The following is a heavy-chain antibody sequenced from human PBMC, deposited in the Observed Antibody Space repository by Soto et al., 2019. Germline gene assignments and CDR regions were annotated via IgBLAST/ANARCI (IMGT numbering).Heavy chain of an antibody. D-gene: IGHD6-13*01. J-gene: IGHJ6*02. CDR3: AKARGANSWANYYGLDV. CDR2: ITYEGSNK. V-gene: IGHV3-30*18. Sequence: SGGSLRLSCAASGFIFAKYGMHWVRQAPGKGLEWVALITYEGSNKYYADAVKGRFTISRDNVVNMVSLQLDGLRGEGTAVYYCAKARGANSWANYYGLDVWGQGTTVTVSS. CDR1: GFIFAKYG.